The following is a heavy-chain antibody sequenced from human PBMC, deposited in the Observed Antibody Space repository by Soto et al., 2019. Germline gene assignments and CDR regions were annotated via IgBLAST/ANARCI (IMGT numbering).Heavy chain of an antibody. D-gene: IGHD2-15*01. CDR1: GGTFSSYA. V-gene: IGHV1-69*06. CDR3: AIDLGYCSGGSCYPNYYYYGMDV. Sequence: QVQLVQSGAEVKKPGSSVKVSCKASGGTFSSYAISWVRQAPGQGLEWMGGIIPIFGTANYAQKFQGRVTTTADKSTSTAYMELSSLRSEDTAVYYCAIDLGYCSGGSCYPNYYYYGMDVWGQGTTVTVSS. J-gene: IGHJ6*02. CDR2: IIPIFGTA.